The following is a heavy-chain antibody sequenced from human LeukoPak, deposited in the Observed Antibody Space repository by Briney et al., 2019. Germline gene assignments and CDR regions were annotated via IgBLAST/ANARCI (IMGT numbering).Heavy chain of an antibody. J-gene: IGHJ4*02. CDR1: GGSISSYY. CDR3: SRENGAFSPFGY. Sequence: SETLSLTCTVSGGSISSYYWSWIRQTPGKGLEWIGDIYHSGSTNYNPSLKSRVTISVDTSKNQFSLNLTSVTAADTAVYYCSRENGAFSPFGYWGQGTLVTVPS. CDR2: IYHSGST. D-gene: IGHD2-8*01. V-gene: IGHV4-59*12.